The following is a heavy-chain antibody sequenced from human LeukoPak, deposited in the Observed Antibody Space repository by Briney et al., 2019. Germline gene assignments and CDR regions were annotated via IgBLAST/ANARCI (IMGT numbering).Heavy chain of an antibody. CDR1: GGSISSSSYY. CDR3: ARQPQLVRRFGYYYYMDV. CDR2: IYYSGST. D-gene: IGHD6-13*01. V-gene: IGHV4-39*01. Sequence: PSETLSLTCTVSGGSISSSSYYWGWIRQPPGKGLEWIGSIYYSGSTYYNPSLKSRVTISVDTSKNQFSLKLSSVTAADTAVYYCARQPQLVRRFGYYYYMDVWGKGTTVTISS. J-gene: IGHJ6*03.